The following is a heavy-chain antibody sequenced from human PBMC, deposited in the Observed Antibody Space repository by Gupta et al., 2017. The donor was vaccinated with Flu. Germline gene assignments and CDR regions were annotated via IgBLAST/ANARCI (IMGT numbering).Heavy chain of an antibody. J-gene: IGHJ4*02. D-gene: IGHD5-24*01. Sequence: QVQLQQSGPGLVKPSQTLSLTCAISGDSVSSNSAAWNWIRQSPSRGLEWLGRTYYRAKWYNDYAVSVKSRITINPDTSKNQFSLQLNSVTPEDTAVYYCARGSPPILEMATVFRNYYFDYWGQGTLVTVSS. CDR3: ARGSPPILEMATVFRNYYFDY. CDR2: TYYRAKWYN. V-gene: IGHV6-1*01. CDR1: GDSVSSNSAA.